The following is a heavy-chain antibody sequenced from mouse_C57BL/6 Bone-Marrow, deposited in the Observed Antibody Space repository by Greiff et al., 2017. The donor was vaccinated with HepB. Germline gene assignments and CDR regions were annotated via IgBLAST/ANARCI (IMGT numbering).Heavy chain of an antibody. CDR1: GYSITSGYY. D-gene: IGHD4-1*01. J-gene: IGHJ2*01. Sequence: DVQLQESGPGLVKPSQSLSLTCSVTGYSITSGYYWNWIRQFPGNKLEWMGYISYDGSNNYNPSLKNRISITRDTSKNQFFLKLNSVTTEDTATYYCAELGRGYFDYWGQGTTLTVSS. V-gene: IGHV3-6*01. CDR2: ISYDGSN. CDR3: AELGRGYFDY.